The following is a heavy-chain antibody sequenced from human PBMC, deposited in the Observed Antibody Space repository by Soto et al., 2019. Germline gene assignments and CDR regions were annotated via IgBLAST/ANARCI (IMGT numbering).Heavy chain of an antibody. CDR1: GYTFTSYA. CDR2: INAGNGNT. V-gene: IGHV1-3*01. Sequence: ASVKGSCKASGYTFTSYAMHWVRQAPGQRLEWMGWINAGNGNTKYSQKFQGRVTITRDTSASTAYMELSSLRSEDTAVYYCARDLLYSSGWYGYWGQGTLVTVSS. D-gene: IGHD6-19*01. CDR3: ARDLLYSSGWYGY. J-gene: IGHJ4*02.